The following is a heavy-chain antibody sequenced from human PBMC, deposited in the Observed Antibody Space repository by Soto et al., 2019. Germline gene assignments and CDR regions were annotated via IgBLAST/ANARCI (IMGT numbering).Heavy chain of an antibody. D-gene: IGHD5-12*01. CDR3: VLESGPRVASLPTAFEI. V-gene: IGHV3-23*01. Sequence: PGGSLRLSCAASGFTFSSYAMSWVRQAPGKGLEWVSAISGSGGSTYYADSVKGRFTISRDNSKNTLYLQMNSLRAEDTAVYYFVLESGPRVASLPTAFEIWGQETMVTVS. CDR2: ISGSGGST. CDR1: GFTFSSYA. J-gene: IGHJ3*02.